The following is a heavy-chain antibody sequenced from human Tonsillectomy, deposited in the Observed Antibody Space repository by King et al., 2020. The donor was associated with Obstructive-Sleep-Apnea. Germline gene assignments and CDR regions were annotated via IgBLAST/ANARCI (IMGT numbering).Heavy chain of an antibody. CDR2: IIPILGIA. CDR1: GGTFSSYA. Sequence: QLVQSGAEVKKPGSSVKVSCKASGGTFSSYAISWVRQAPGQGLEWMVGIIPILGIANYAQKFQGRVTITADKSTSTAYMELSSLRSEDTAVYYCARVHQLPYYYYGMDVWGQGTTVTVSS. V-gene: IGHV1-69*10. D-gene: IGHD2-2*01. J-gene: IGHJ6*02. CDR3: ARVHQLPYYYYGMDV.